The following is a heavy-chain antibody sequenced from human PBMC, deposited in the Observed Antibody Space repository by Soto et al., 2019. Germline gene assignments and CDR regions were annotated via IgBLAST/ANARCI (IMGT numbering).Heavy chain of an antibody. D-gene: IGHD1-26*01. V-gene: IGHV3-48*03. CDR1: GFTLSGYE. J-gene: IGHJ4*02. CDR2: ISGSGRTI. Sequence: GGSLRLSCAASGFTLSGYEMNWVRQAPGKGLEWVSYISGSGRTIYYADSVKGRFTISRDNAKNSLYLQMNSLRAEDTAVYYCARSGTYEPLYYWGQGTLVTVSS. CDR3: ARSGTYEPLYY.